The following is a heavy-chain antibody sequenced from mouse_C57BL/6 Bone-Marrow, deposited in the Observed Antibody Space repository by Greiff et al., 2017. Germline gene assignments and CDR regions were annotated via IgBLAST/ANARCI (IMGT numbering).Heavy chain of an antibody. CDR1: GYTFTDYE. J-gene: IGHJ2*01. V-gene: IGHV1-15*01. D-gene: IGHD4-1*01. CDR3: TRNWDVDY. Sequence: VQVVESGAELVRPGASVTLSCKASGYTFTDYEMHWVKQTPVHGLEWIGAIDPETGGTAYNQKFKGKAILTADKSSSTAYMELRSLTSEDSAVYYCTRNWDVDYWGQGTTLTVSS. CDR2: IDPETGGT.